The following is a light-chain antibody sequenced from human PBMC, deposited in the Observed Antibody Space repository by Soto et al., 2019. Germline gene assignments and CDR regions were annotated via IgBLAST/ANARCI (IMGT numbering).Light chain of an antibody. Sequence: QSALTQPPSASGSPGQSVTISCTGTSSDVGGYKYVSWYQHHPGKAPKVVIYEVTKRPSGVPDRFSGSQSGNTASLTVSGIQDEDEADYYCSSYGGTNNVVFGGGTKLPVL. CDR3: SSYGGTNNVV. J-gene: IGLJ3*02. V-gene: IGLV2-8*01. CDR1: SSDVGGYKY. CDR2: EVT.